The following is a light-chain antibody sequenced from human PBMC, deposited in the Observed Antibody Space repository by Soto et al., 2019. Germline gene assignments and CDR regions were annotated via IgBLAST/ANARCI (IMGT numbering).Light chain of an antibody. CDR2: GAS. V-gene: IGKV3-20*01. Sequence: PGERASLSCGSSQSISSSFLAWYQQKPGQAPRLLIYGASSRATGIPDRFSGTGSETDFTLTISRLEPEDFAVYYCQQYDNSPITFGQGTRLEIK. CDR1: QSISSSF. J-gene: IGKJ5*01. CDR3: QQYDNSPIT.